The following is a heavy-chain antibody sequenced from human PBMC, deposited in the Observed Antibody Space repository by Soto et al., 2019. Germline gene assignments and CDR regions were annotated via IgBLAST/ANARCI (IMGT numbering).Heavy chain of an antibody. CDR3: ARDPTGGYFHYDY. J-gene: IGHJ4*02. V-gene: IGHV3-30*10. CDR2: VSDDGGEQ. Sequence: PGGSLRLSCAASGFSLRDYGMHWVRQAPGKGLEYVAAVSDDGGEQYYTDSVRGRFTISRDNFKNTVYLQLDSLTTGDTAVYYCARDPTGGYFHYDYWGQGALVTVSS. D-gene: IGHD1-26*01. CDR1: GFSLRDYG.